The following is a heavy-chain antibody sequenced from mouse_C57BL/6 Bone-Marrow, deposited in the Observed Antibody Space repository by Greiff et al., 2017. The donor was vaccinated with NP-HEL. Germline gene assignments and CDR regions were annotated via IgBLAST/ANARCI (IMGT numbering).Heavy chain of an antibody. CDR3: ARKLRSYAMDY. CDR2: IYPRSGNT. CDR1: GYTFTSFG. D-gene: IGHD1-1*01. J-gene: IGHJ4*01. Sequence: QVQLQQSGAELARPGASVKLSCKASGYTFTSFGISWVKQRTGQGLEWIGEIYPRSGNTYYNEKFKGKATLTADKSSSTAYMELRSLTSEDSAVYFCARKLRSYAMDYWGQGTSVTVSS. V-gene: IGHV1-81*01.